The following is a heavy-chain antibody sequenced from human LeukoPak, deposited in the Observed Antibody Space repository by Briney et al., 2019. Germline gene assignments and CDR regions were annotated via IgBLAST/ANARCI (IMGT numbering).Heavy chain of an antibody. V-gene: IGHV3-23*01. Sequence: GGSLRLSCAASGFTFSSYAMSWIRQAPGKGLEWVSAISGSGGSTYYADSVKGRFTISRDNSKNTLYLQMNSLRAEDTAVYYCATRGIVVVPSAKRRAEYFQHWGQGTLVTVSS. D-gene: IGHD2-2*01. CDR3: ATRGIVVVPSAKRRAEYFQH. CDR2: ISGSGGST. CDR1: GFTFSSYA. J-gene: IGHJ1*01.